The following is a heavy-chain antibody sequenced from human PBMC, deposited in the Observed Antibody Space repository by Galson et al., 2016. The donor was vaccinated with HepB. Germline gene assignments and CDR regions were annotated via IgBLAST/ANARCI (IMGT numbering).Heavy chain of an antibody. D-gene: IGHD3-10*01. CDR2: ISGSGDTP. CDR1: GFTFSSFA. Sequence: SLRLSCAASGFTFSSFAMTWVRQAPGKGLEWVSLISGSGDTPYYTDSVKGRFTISRDNSKNTQYLQMNSLRAEDTAVYYCAKFNVGDQVVLGFGFWGQGTLVTVSS. CDR3: AKFNVGDQVVLGFGF. J-gene: IGHJ4*02. V-gene: IGHV3-23*01.